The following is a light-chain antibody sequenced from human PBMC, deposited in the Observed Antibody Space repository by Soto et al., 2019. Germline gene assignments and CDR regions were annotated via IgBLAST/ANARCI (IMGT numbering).Light chain of an antibody. CDR2: DAF. J-gene: IGKJ1*01. CDR1: QSVSRY. Sequence: EFVLTQSPGTLSLSPGKRATLSCRASQSVSRYLAWSKQKTDQAPRLLFYDAFNRDTGIPDRVSGRGSGTDVTLTINRLETEDFAVYYCQHYGASSRTFGQGTKVDIK. CDR3: QHYGASSRT. V-gene: IGKV3-20*01.